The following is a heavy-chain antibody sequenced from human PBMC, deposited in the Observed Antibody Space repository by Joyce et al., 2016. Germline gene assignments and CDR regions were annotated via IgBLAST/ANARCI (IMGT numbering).Heavy chain of an antibody. CDR3: AREYVSVAGTGI. D-gene: IGHD6-19*01. Sequence: QVQLQESGPGLVKPSQTLSLTCTVSGGSIRADGYYWSWIRHHPGKGLEWIGYIYHSGSTYYNPSLESRVSISADTSENQFYPKLSSVTAADTAVYYCAREYVSVAGTGIWGQGTLVTVSS. CDR1: GGSIRADGYY. J-gene: IGHJ4*02. V-gene: IGHV4-31*03. CDR2: IYHSGST.